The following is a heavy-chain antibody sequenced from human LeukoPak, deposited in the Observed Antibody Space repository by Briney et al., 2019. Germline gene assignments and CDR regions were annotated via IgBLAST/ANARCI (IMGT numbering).Heavy chain of an antibody. J-gene: IGHJ4*02. Sequence: PGGSLRLSCLASGFTFRDYYMSWVPQAPGKGLEWISYMSSRGYPTYYAESVKGRFTISRDNAKNTLYLQMHNLRTDDTAVYFCARVGIALTSPFDYWGLGTLVAVSS. D-gene: IGHD1-1*01. CDR1: GFTFRDYY. CDR2: MSSRGYPT. V-gene: IGHV3-11*01. CDR3: ARVGIALTSPFDY.